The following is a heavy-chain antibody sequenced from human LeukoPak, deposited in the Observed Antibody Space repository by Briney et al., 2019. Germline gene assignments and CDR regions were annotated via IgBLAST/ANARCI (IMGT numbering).Heavy chain of an antibody. CDR2: ISGSGGST. CDR1: GCTFSSYA. V-gene: IGHV3-23*01. Sequence: PGRSLRLSCAASGCTFSSYAMSWLRQAPGKGGEGVSAISGSGGSTYYADSVKGRFTISRDNSKNTLYLQMNSLRAEDTAVYYCASPNTCCSKVRMDVWGQGTTVTVSS. J-gene: IGHJ6*02. CDR3: ASPNTCCSKVRMDV. D-gene: IGHD6-13*01.